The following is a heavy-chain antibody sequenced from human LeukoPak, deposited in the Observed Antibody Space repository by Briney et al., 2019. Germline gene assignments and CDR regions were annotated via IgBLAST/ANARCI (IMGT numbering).Heavy chain of an antibody. CDR2: ISGSGAST. D-gene: IGHD2-15*01. Sequence: GGSLRLSCAASGFTFSSYAMSWVRQAPGKGLEWVSTISGSGASTYYADSVKGRFTISRHNSKNTMYLQMNSLRAEDTAVYYCVKDGRRSPPCWGQGTLVTVSS. V-gene: IGHV3-23*01. CDR1: GFTFSSYA. J-gene: IGHJ4*02. CDR3: VKDGRRSPPC.